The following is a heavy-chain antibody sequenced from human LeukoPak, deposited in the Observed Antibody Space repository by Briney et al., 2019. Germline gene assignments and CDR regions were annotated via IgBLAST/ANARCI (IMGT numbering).Heavy chain of an antibody. Sequence: GGSLRLSCAVSGLTFSSSWMDWVRQAPGKGLEWVANIKQDGSEKYYVDPVKGRFTISRDNAKNSLYLQMNSLRAEDTAVYYCAREGYSVGPDYWGQGTLVTVSS. CDR3: AREGYSVGPDY. D-gene: IGHD5/OR15-5a*01. CDR1: GLTFSSSW. CDR2: IKQDGSEK. V-gene: IGHV3-7*01. J-gene: IGHJ4*02.